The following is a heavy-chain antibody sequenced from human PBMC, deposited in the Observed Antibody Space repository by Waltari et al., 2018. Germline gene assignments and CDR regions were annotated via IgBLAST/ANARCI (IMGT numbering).Heavy chain of an antibody. Sequence: QMYLQESGPGPVKPSETLSLTCTVSGDSISKYYWSWIRQAPGKGLEWIGYIIYSGTTSYNPSLKSRVSMSIDTSKSHFSLSLTSVTAADTAIYFCAGVWVLGGRTSFDYWGQGAEVVVSS. V-gene: IGHV4-59*01. CDR2: IIYSGTT. J-gene: IGHJ4*02. CDR3: AGVWVLGGRTSFDY. CDR1: GDSISKYY. D-gene: IGHD1-1*01.